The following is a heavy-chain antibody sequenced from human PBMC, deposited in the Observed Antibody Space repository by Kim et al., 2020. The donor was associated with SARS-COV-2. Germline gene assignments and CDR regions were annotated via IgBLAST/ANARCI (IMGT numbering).Heavy chain of an antibody. D-gene: IGHD1-1*01. Sequence: GGSLRLSCATSGFTFSDSPIHWVRQAPGKGQEWVGRIRSRDNSYATSYAASVKGRFTISRDDSESTAYLQMYSLNTEATAVYCCTRILGTTSAFWDAFDV. CDR3: TRILGTTSAFWDAFDV. V-gene: IGHV3-73*01. CDR1: GFTFSDSP. CDR2: IRSRDNSYAT. J-gene: IGHJ3*01.